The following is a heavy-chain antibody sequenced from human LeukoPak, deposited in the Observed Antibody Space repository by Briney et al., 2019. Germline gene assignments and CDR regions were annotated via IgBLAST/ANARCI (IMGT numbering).Heavy chain of an antibody. Sequence: SGTLSLTCTVTGGSISSYYWSWIRQPPGKGLEWIGYISPSGSTNYNPSLESRVTISVDTSKRHISLRLSSVTAADTAVYYCATDYGGNSDWYFDLWGRGTLVTVSS. J-gene: IGHJ2*01. D-gene: IGHD4-23*01. CDR3: ATDYGGNSDWYFDL. CDR1: GGSISSYY. CDR2: ISPSGST. V-gene: IGHV4-4*08.